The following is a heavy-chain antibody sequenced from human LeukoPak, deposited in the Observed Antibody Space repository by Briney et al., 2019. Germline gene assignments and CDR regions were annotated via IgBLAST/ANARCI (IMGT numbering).Heavy chain of an antibody. CDR3: ARRRQGDSRHYHFFDA. CDR2: IYYSDNT. J-gene: IGHJ5*02. CDR1: GASTSRGDYY. Sequence: SETLSLTCTVSGASTSRGDYYWDWVRQPPGKGLEWIGTIYYSDNTDYSPSLKRRVTMSIDTSKNHSSLDLLSVTAADTAVYYCARRRQGDSRHYHFFDAWGQGNFVTVSS. D-gene: IGHD2-21*02. V-gene: IGHV4-39*02.